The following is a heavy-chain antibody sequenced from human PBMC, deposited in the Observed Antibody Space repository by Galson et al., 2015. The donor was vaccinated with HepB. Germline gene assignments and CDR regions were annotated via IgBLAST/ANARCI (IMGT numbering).Heavy chain of an antibody. CDR2: IRYDGSNK. D-gene: IGHD4-17*01. CDR1: GFTFSSYG. Sequence: SLRLSCAASGFTFSSYGMHWVRQAPGKGLEWVAFIRYDGSNKYYADSVKGRFTISRDNSKNTLYLQMNSLRAEDTAVYYCAKDLRGSHLSFPYGDYGNWFDPWGQGTLVTVSS. CDR3: AKDLRGSHLSFPYGDYGNWFDP. V-gene: IGHV3-30*02. J-gene: IGHJ5*02.